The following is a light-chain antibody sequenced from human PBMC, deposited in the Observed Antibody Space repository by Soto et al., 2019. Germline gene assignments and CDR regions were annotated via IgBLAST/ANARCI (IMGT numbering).Light chain of an antibody. CDR2: QIS. CDR1: ESLLHSDGNTY. Sequence: IVLTQTPLTASVTPGQPASFSCGSSESLLHSDGNTYLSWLHQRPGQPPRLLIYQISKQLSGVPDRFSGSGAGTNCTLKISRVEVEDVGTFFCMQSSHLRTFGQGTKVEI. V-gene: IGKV2-24*01. J-gene: IGKJ1*01. CDR3: MQSSHLRT.